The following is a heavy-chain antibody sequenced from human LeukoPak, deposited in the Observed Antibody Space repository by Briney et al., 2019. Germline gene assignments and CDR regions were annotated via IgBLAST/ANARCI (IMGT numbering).Heavy chain of an antibody. CDR3: AMNNEEMPTTGHPYFDR. V-gene: IGHV4-34*01. Sequence: PSETLSLTCGVYGGSHSGHYWSWIRQPPGKGLEWIGEINRSGGTDYNASLKRRVTISADTSKNQFSLELRSVTAADTAVYYCAMNNEEMPTTGHPYFDRWGQGILVTVSS. J-gene: IGHJ4*01. CDR1: GGSHSGHY. D-gene: IGHD5-24*01. CDR2: INRSGGT.